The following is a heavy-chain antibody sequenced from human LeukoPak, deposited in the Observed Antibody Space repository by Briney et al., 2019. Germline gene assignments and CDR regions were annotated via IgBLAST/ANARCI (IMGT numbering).Heavy chain of an antibody. V-gene: IGHV2-5*02. CDR1: GFSLSTSGVG. J-gene: IGHJ3*02. CDR3: ALVLRYFDEGAFDI. Sequence: SGPTVVNPTQTLTLTCTFSGFSLSTSGVGVGWIRQPPGKALEWLALIYWDDDKRYSPSLKSRLTITKDTSKNQVVLTMTNMDPVDTATYYCALVLRYFDEGAFDIWGQGTMVTVSS. D-gene: IGHD3-9*01. CDR2: IYWDDDK.